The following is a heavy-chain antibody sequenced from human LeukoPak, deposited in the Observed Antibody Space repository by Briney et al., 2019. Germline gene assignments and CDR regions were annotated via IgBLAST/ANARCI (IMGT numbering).Heavy chain of an antibody. CDR3: ARPSGYCSGGSCFPFDY. V-gene: IGHV3-7*05. D-gene: IGHD2-15*01. J-gene: IGHJ4*02. CDR1: GFTFSSYC. CDR2: IKQGGSEK. Sequence: PGGSLRLSCAASGFTFSSYCMTWVRQAPGKGLEWVANIKQGGSEKYYVDSVKGRFTISRDNAKNSLYLQMNSLRAEDTAVYYCARPSGYCSGGSCFPFDYWGQGTLVTVSS.